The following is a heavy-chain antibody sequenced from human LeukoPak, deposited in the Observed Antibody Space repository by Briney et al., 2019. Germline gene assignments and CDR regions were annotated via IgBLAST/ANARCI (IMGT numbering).Heavy chain of an antibody. Sequence: PSETLSLTCTVSGGSISTYYWSWIRQPPGKGLEWIGYINYSGSTNYNPSLKSRVTISADTSKNQFSLKLNSVTAADTAVYYCACGRIEWELLLNWFDPWGQGTLVTVSS. CDR1: GGSISTYY. V-gene: IGHV4-59*08. CDR3: ACGRIEWELLLNWFDP. J-gene: IGHJ5*02. CDR2: INYSGST. D-gene: IGHD1-26*01.